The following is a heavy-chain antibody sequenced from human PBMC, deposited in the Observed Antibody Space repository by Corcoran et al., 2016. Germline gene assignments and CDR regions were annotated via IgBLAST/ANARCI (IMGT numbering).Heavy chain of an antibody. D-gene: IGHD3-3*01. CDR1: GFTFSSYW. Sequence: EVQLVESGGGLVQPGGSLRLSCAASGFTFSSYWMSWVRQAPGKGLEGVANIKQDGSEKYYVDSVKGRFTIPRDNAKNSLYLQMNSLRAEDTAVYYCAREIGAYDFWSGAYYFDYWGQGTLVTVSS. CDR2: IKQDGSEK. CDR3: AREIGAYDFWSGAYYFDY. J-gene: IGHJ4*02. V-gene: IGHV3-7*03.